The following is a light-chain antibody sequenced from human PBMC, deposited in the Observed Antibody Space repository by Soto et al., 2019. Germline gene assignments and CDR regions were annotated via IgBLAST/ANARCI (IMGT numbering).Light chain of an antibody. Sequence: DIQMTQSPSTLSVSLGDRVTITCRASQSISSCLTWYQQKPGNAPKLLIYDASSMESGVPPRFSGSVSGTEFTLTISSRPPNDFTSYHCKQYKSDPYTFGPGTKLEIK. CDR1: QSISSC. CDR2: DAS. CDR3: KQYKSDPYT. J-gene: IGKJ2*01. V-gene: IGKV1-5*01.